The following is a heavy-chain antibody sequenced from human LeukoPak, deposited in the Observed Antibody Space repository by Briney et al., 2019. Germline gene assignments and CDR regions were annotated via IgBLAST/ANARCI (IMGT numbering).Heavy chain of an antibody. D-gene: IGHD4-17*01. CDR1: GFTVSRNY. CDR3: ARDHMTTVTTDYYYGMDV. Sequence: GGSLRLSCAASGFTVSRNYMIWVRQAPGNGLEWVSVIYSGGSTYYADSVKGRFTISRDNSKNTLYLQMNSLRAEDTAVYYCARDHMTTVTTDYYYGMDVWGQGTTVPVSS. V-gene: IGHV3-66*01. CDR2: IYSGGST. J-gene: IGHJ6*02.